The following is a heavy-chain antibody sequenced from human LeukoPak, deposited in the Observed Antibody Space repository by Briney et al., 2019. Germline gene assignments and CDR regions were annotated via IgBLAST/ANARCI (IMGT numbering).Heavy chain of an antibody. D-gene: IGHD3-3*01. CDR2: INPNSGGT. V-gene: IGHV1-2*06. Sequence: ASVKVSCKASGYTFTGYYMHWVRQAPGQGLEWMGRINPNSGGTNYAQKFQGRVTMTRDTSISTAYMELSRLRSDDTAVYYCARALPNYDFWSGYHSGPFDPWGQGTLVTVSS. CDR1: GYTFTGYY. J-gene: IGHJ5*02. CDR3: ARALPNYDFWSGYHSGPFDP.